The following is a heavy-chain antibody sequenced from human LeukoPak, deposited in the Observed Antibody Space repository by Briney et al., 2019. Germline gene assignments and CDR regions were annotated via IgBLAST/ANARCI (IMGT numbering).Heavy chain of an antibody. CDR1: GFVFSHFN. CDR2: IFYEEGKR. D-gene: IGHD3-16*01. J-gene: IGHJ4*02. Sequence: GGSLRLSCAASGFVFSHFNMHWVRQAPGKGLEWVAFIFYEEGKRSYSDSVKGRFTISRDISKRTLYLQMNGLRVEDTAVYCCAKDSATWGFDSWGQGTLVTVSS. CDR3: AKDSATWGFDS. V-gene: IGHV3-30*02.